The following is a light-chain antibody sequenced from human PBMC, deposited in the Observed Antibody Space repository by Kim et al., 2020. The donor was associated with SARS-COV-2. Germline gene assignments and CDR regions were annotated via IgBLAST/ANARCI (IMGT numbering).Light chain of an antibody. V-gene: IGLV1-44*01. CDR1: IPNIGSNT. Sequence: GQSVTSTCSGRIPNIGSNTVNCYPQLPGTAPKLLIYSNNQRPSGVPARFSGSTSGTSASLAISGLQSEDEAYYYCAAWDDSLNGRLFGGGTQLTFL. CDR3: AAWDDSLNGRL. CDR2: SNN. J-gene: IGLJ3*02.